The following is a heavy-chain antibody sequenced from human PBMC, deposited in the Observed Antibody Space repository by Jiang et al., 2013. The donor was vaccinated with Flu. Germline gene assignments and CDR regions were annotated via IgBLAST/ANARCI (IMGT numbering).Heavy chain of an antibody. V-gene: IGHV2-5*02. CDR3: AHRRMARYGEYYFDY. CDR2: IYWGDDR. D-gene: IGHD3-10*01. J-gene: IGHJ4*02. Sequence: KPTQTLTLTCTFSGFSLSTSGVGVGWIRQPPGKALEWLALIYWGDDRRYSPSLKSRLTITKATSKNQVVLTMTNMDPVDTATYYCAHRRMARYGEYYFDYWGQGTLVTVSS. CDR1: GFSLSTSGVG.